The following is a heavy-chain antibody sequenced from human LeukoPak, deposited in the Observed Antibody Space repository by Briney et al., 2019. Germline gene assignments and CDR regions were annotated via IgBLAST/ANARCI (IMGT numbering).Heavy chain of an antibody. CDR3: ARVPRLTRYCSGGSCYSGLNWFDP. Sequence: ASVKVSCTASGYTFTGYYMHWVRQAPGQGLEWMGWINPNSGGTNYAQKFQGRVTMTRDTSISTAYMELSRLRSDDTAVYYCARVPRLTRYCSGGSCYSGLNWFDPWGQGTLVTVSS. V-gene: IGHV1-2*02. J-gene: IGHJ5*02. CDR2: INPNSGGT. CDR1: GYTFTGYY. D-gene: IGHD2-15*01.